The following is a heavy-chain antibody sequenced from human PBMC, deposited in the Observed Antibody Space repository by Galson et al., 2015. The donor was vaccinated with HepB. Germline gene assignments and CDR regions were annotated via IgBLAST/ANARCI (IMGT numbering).Heavy chain of an antibody. V-gene: IGHV3-23*01. D-gene: IGHD6-13*01. J-gene: IGHJ5*02. CDR1: GFTFSSYA. CDR2: ISGSGGST. CDR3: AKNAVKAAGIKVGWFDP. Sequence: SLRLSCAASGFTFSSYAMSWVRQAPGKGLEWVSAISGSGGSTYYADSVKGRFTISRDNSKNTLYLQMNSLRAEDTAVYYCAKNAVKAAGIKVGWFDPWGQGTLVTVSS.